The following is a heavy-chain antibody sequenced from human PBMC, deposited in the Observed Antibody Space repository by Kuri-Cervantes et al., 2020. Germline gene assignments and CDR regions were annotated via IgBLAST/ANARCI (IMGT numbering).Heavy chain of an antibody. CDR3: ARAYFDWAPHFDY. V-gene: IGHV1-69*13. Sequence: SVTVSFQASGGTFSSYAISWVRQAPGQGLEWMGGIIPIFGTANYAQKFQGRVTITADESTSTAYMELSSLRSEDTAVYYCARAYFDWAPHFDYWGQGTLVTVSS. CDR1: GGTFSSYA. J-gene: IGHJ4*02. D-gene: IGHD3-9*01. CDR2: IIPIFGTA.